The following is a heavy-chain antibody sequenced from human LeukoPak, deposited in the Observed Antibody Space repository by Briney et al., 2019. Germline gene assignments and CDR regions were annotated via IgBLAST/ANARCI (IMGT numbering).Heavy chain of an antibody. D-gene: IGHD3/OR15-3a*01. CDR2: IREAGGGT. Sequence: GGSLRLSCVVSGIKLSNYGMSWVRQAPGKGLEWVSGIREAGGGTKYADSVKGRFTISRDNSKNTLYLQMNSLRAEDTAVYFCAKRGVVIRVILVGFHKEAYYFESWGQGALVTVSS. CDR3: AKRGVVIRVILVGFHKEAYYFES. CDR1: GIKLSNYG. V-gene: IGHV3-23*01. J-gene: IGHJ4*02.